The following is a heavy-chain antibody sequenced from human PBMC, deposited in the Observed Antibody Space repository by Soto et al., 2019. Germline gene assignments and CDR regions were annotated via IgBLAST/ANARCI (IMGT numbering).Heavy chain of an antibody. V-gene: IGHV4-31*03. D-gene: IGHD3-22*01. Sequence: PSETLSVTCTVSGGSISSGGYYWSWIRQHPGKGLEWIGYIYYSGSTYYNPYLKSRVTISVDTSKNQFSLKLSSVTAADTAVYYCARAPDYYDSSGYVDYWGQGTLVTVSS. J-gene: IGHJ4*02. CDR3: ARAPDYYDSSGYVDY. CDR2: IYYSGST. CDR1: GGSISSGGYY.